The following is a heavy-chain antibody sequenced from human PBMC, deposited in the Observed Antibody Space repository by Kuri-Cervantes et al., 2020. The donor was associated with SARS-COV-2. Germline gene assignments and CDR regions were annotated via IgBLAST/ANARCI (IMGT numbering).Heavy chain of an antibody. Sequence: GSLRLSCTVSGASISSQYWSWIRQPPVKGLEYIAYIYTSGSNNYNPSFKSRATISADTSKNQFSLRLSSVTAADTAVYYCARLRSGWYNYFDYWGQGTLVTSPQ. J-gene: IGHJ4*02. V-gene: IGHV4-4*08. D-gene: IGHD6-19*01. CDR1: GASISSQY. CDR3: ARLRSGWYNYFDY. CDR2: IYTSGSN.